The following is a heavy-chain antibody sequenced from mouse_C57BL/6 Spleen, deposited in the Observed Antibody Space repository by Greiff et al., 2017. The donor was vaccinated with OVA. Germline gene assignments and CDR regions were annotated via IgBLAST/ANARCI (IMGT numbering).Heavy chain of an antibody. CDR3: ARDGNYEGYFDV. J-gene: IGHJ1*03. Sequence: EVHLVESGPGLVKPSQSLSLTCSVTGYSITSGYYWNWIRQFPGNKLEWMGYISYDGSNNYNPSLKNRISITRDTSKNQFFLKLNSVTTEDTATYYCARDGNYEGYFDVWGTGTTVTVSS. CDR1: GYSITSGYY. V-gene: IGHV3-6*01. CDR2: ISYDGSN. D-gene: IGHD2-1*01.